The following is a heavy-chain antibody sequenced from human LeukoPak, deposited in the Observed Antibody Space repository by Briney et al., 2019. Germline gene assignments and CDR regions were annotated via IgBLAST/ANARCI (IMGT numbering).Heavy chain of an antibody. CDR3: AKDRSSWYYPFDS. V-gene: IGHV3-23*01. CDR1: GFTFSSYA. Sequence: GGSLRLSCVASGFTFSSYAMSWVRQAPGKGLEWVSVVSGGGHNTYYADSVKGRFTMSRDNSKRTVYLQMNSLRAEDSAVYYCAKDRSSWYYPFDSWGQGTLVTVSS. D-gene: IGHD3-3*01. J-gene: IGHJ4*02. CDR2: VSGGGHNT.